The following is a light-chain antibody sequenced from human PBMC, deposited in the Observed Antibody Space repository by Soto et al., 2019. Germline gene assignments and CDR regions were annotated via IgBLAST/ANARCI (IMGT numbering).Light chain of an antibody. CDR3: QQYGSSPPIT. J-gene: IGKJ5*01. V-gene: IGKV3-20*01. Sequence: EIVLTQSPGTLSLSPGERATLSCRASQSVSSNFLAWYQQKPGQAPRLLIYGASNRATGFPDRFSGSGSGTDFTLTITRLEPEDFAVYFCQQYGSSPPITFGQGTRLQIK. CDR2: GAS. CDR1: QSVSSNF.